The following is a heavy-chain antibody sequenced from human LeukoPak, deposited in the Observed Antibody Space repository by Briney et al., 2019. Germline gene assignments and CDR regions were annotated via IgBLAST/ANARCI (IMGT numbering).Heavy chain of an antibody. J-gene: IGHJ4*02. D-gene: IGHD3-9*01. CDR2: INPNSGGT. Sequence: EASVKVSRKTSRYTLTAYYMHWVRQAPRQGGEWMGWINPNSGGTNYAQKLQGRVTITRDTSISTAYMELSRLRSDDTAVYYCASNILTGYAFDYWGQGALVTVSS. V-gene: IGHV1-2*02. CDR3: ASNILTGYAFDY. CDR1: RYTLTAYY.